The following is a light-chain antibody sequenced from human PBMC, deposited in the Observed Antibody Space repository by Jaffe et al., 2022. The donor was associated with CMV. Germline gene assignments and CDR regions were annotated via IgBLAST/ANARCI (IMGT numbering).Light chain of an antibody. V-gene: IGKV3-20*01. Sequence: EIVLTQSPGTLSLSPGERATLSCRASQSLSRPFLAWYQQKPGQAPRLLIYGASRRATAIPDRFSGSGSGTDFTLTISRLEPEDFAVYYCQHYYSSPYTFGQGTKLEIK. CDR3: QHYYSSPYT. CDR1: QSLSRPF. CDR2: GAS. J-gene: IGKJ2*01.